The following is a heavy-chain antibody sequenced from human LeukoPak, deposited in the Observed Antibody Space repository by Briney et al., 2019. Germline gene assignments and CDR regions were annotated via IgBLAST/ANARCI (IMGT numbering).Heavy chain of an antibody. J-gene: IGHJ4*02. CDR3: ARDRVGSGWPRPWYFEF. D-gene: IGHD6-19*01. CDR2: ISPNTGAT. Sequence: ASVRVPCKPSGYTFTGYYLHWVRQAPGQPLEWMGWISPNTGATIYAQNFEGRVTMSRDTSIDTAYMDLSSLRSDDTAVYYCARDRVGSGWPRPWYFEFWGQGTLVTVSS. CDR1: GYTFTGYY. V-gene: IGHV1-2*02.